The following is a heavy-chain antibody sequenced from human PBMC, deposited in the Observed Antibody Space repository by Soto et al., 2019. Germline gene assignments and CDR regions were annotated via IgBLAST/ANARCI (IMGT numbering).Heavy chain of an antibody. D-gene: IGHD6-19*01. V-gene: IGHV3-23*01. J-gene: IGHJ1*01. CDR1: GFILSSYA. CDR2: ISGSGGST. Sequence: GGSLRLSCAASGFILSSYAMNWVRQAPGKGLEWVSSISGSGGSTYNADSVKGHFIISRDNSKNTLYLQINSLRVEDTAVYYCAKDGIGSGWYNSYFQHWGQGTLVTVSS. CDR3: AKDGIGSGWYNSYFQH.